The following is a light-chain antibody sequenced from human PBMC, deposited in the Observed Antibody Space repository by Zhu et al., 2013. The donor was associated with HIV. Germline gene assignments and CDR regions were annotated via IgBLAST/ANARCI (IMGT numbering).Light chain of an antibody. CDR1: QSVSSY. J-gene: IGKJ5*01. CDR3: QQRSNWPIT. V-gene: IGKV3-11*01. Sequence: EIVLTQSPATLSLSPGERATLSCRASQSVSSYLAWYQQKPGQAPRLLIYDASNRATGIPARFSGSGSGTDFTLTISSLEPEDFCSLYCQQRSNWPITFGQGTRLEIK. CDR2: DAS.